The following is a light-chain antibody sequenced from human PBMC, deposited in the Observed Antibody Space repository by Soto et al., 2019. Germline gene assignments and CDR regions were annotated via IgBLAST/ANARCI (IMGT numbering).Light chain of an antibody. V-gene: IGKV1-8*01. CDR3: QQYYSYPRT. J-gene: IGKJ1*01. CDR2: AAS. Sequence: ASRMTQSPSSRSSSTGDRVTITCRASQGISSYLAWYQQKPGKAPKLLIYAASTLQSGVPSRFSGSGSGTDFTLTISCLQSEDFATYYCQQYYSYPRTFGQVTIVDI. CDR1: QGISSY.